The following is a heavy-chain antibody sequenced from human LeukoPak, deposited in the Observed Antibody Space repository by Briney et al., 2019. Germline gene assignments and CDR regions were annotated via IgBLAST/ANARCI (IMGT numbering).Heavy chain of an antibody. D-gene: IGHD3-22*01. J-gene: IGHJ6*02. CDR3: ARAGGYYDSSGYYVPYYYYGMDV. CDR2: INAGNGNT. V-gene: IGHV1-3*01. Sequence: ASVKVSCKASGYTFTSYDMHWVRQAPGQRLEWMGWINAGNGNTKYSQKFQGRVTITRDTSASTAYMELSSLRSEDTAVYHCARAGGYYDSSGYYVPYYYYGMDVWGQGTTVTVSS. CDR1: GYTFTSYD.